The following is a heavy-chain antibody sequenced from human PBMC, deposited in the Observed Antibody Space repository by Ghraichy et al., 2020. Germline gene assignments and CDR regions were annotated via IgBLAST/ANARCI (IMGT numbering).Heavy chain of an antibody. D-gene: IGHD6-13*01. V-gene: IGHV3-66*02. CDR3: ARVAGYSSSWYYYGMDV. J-gene: IGHJ6*02. CDR1: GFTVSSNY. Sequence: GGSLRLSCAASGFTVSSNYMSWVRQAPGKGLEWVSVIYSGGSTYYADSVKGRFTISRDNSKNTLYLQMNSLRAEDTAVYYCARVAGYSSSWYYYGMDVWGQGPTVTVSS. CDR2: IYSGGST.